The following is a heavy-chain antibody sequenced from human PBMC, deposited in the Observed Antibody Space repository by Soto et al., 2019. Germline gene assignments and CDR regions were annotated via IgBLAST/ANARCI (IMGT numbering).Heavy chain of an antibody. Sequence: GASVKVSCKASGYTFTNYYIHWVRQAPGQGLEWMGAINPSSGSTTYAQKFQDRVTMTRDMSTSTVYMEMSSLRSEDTAVYYCARIDINNSWGGNWGQGTLVTVSS. CDR1: GYTFTNYY. J-gene: IGHJ4*02. CDR2: INPSSGST. D-gene: IGHD2-21*01. V-gene: IGHV1-46*01. CDR3: ARIDINNSWGGN.